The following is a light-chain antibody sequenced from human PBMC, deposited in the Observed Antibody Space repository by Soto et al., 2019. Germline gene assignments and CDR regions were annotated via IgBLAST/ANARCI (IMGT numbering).Light chain of an antibody. Sequence: QSALTQPASVSGSPGQSITISCTGTSSDVGGYNYVSWYQQHPGKAPKLMIYEVSDRPSGLSNRFSGSKSGNTASLTISGLQAEDEADYYCSSYTSSSTPYVFRTGTKVTAL. CDR3: SSYTSSSTPYV. CDR2: EVS. CDR1: SSDVGGYNY. J-gene: IGLJ1*01. V-gene: IGLV2-14*01.